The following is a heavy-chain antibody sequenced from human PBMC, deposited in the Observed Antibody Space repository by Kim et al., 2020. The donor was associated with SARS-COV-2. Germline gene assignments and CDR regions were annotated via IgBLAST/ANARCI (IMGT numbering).Heavy chain of an antibody. D-gene: IGHD1-26*01. CDR1: GFTFSSYW. CDR3: ARDLSRQWDGFIDY. J-gene: IGHJ4*02. CDR2: IKQDAGEK. V-gene: IGHV3-7*03. Sequence: GGSLRLSCAASGFTFSSYWMSWVRQAPGKGLEWVANIKQDAGEKYYVDSVKGRFTISRDNAKNSLFLQMNSLSVEDTAVYYCARDLSRQWDGFIDYWGQGILVTFSS.